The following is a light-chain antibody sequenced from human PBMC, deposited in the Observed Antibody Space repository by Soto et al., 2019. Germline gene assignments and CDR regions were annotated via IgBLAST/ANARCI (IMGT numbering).Light chain of an antibody. CDR2: EVT. Sequence: QSVLTQPASVSGSPGQSITISCTGTSSDIDTYNYVSWYQQHPGKAPKLIIYEVTNPPSGGSNRFSGSKSGDTASLTIAGLRAEDEADYYCSSYTRSTDYVFXTGTKVTVL. CDR1: SSDIDTYNY. V-gene: IGLV2-14*01. CDR3: SSYTRSTDYV. J-gene: IGLJ1*01.